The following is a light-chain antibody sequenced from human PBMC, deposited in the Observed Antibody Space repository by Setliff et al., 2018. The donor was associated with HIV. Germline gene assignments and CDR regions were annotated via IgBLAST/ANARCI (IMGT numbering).Light chain of an antibody. J-gene: IGLJ3*02. Sequence: QSVLTQPASVSGSPGQSITISCTGTSSDVAGYNYVSWYQQHPGKGPKLMIYDVSNRPSGVSNRCSGSKSGNTASLTISGLQAEDEADYYCSSYTSSSTLVFGGGTKVPS. CDR3: SSYTSSSTLV. V-gene: IGLV2-14*03. CDR2: DVS. CDR1: SSDVAGYNY.